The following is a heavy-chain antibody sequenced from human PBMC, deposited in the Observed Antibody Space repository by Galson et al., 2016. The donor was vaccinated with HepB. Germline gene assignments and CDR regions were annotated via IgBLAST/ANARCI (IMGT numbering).Heavy chain of an antibody. Sequence: SETLSLTCTVSGGSISSSYYWAWIRQPPGKGLEWIASIYCSGTSYYKPSLTSRVTISVDTSKSQFSLKVRSVTAADTAVYYCARHAGTSYENYYMDVWGRGTTVAFSS. CDR2: IYCSGTS. CDR3: ARHAGTSYENYYMDV. CDR1: GGSISSSYY. J-gene: IGHJ6*03. D-gene: IGHD1-7*01. V-gene: IGHV4-39*01.